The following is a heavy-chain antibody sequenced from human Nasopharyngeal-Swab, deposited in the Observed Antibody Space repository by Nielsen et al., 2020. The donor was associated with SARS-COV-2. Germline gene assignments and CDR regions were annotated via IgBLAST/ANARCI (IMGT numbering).Heavy chain of an antibody. Sequence: GGSLRLSCTASGFTFGDYAMSWVRQAPGKGLEWVGFIRSKAYGGTTEYAASVKGGFTISRDDSKSIAYLQMNSLKTEDTAVYYCTSLGTGDYWGQGTLVTVSS. D-gene: IGHD1-1*01. V-gene: IGHV3-49*04. J-gene: IGHJ4*02. CDR1: GFTFGDYA. CDR3: TSLGTGDY. CDR2: IRSKAYGGTT.